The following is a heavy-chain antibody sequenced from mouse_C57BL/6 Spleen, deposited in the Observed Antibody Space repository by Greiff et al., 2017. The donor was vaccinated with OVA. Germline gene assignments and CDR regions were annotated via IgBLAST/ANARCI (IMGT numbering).Heavy chain of an antibody. CDR3: ARSSYGAMDY. D-gene: IGHD1-1*01. Sequence: VQLQQSGPELVKPGASVQISCKASGYAFSSSWMNWVKQRPGKGLEWIGRIYPGDGDTNYNGKFKGKATLTADKSSSTAYMQLSSLTSEDSAVYFCARSSYGAMDYWGQGTSVTVSS. CDR2: IYPGDGDT. CDR1: GYAFSSSW. V-gene: IGHV1-82*01. J-gene: IGHJ4*01.